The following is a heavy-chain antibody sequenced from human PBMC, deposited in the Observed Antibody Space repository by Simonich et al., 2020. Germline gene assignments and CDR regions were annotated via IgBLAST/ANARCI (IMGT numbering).Heavy chain of an antibody. J-gene: IGHJ4*02. Sequence: HVQLQESGPGLVKPSETLSLTCTVSVGSISSYYWSWLRQPPAKVLGLIGYLYYSRSSNYNPSLQSRVTISVDTSNNQFSLKLSSVTAADTAVYYCARGGLYFDYWGQGTLVTVSS. CDR1: VGSISSYY. D-gene: IGHD2-15*01. V-gene: IGHV4-59*01. CDR2: LYYSRSS. CDR3: ARGGLYFDY.